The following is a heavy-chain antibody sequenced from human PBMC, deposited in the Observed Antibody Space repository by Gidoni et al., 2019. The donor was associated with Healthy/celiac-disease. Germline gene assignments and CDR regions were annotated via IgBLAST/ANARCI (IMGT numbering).Heavy chain of an antibody. Sequence: QVQLQQWGAGLLKPSEPLSLTCAVYGGSFSGYYWSWIRQPPGKGLEWIGEINHSGSTNYNPSLKSRVTISVDTSKNQFSLKLSSVTAADTAVYYCARGQGVGATPLGAFDIWGQGTMVTVSS. CDR2: INHSGST. D-gene: IGHD1-26*01. J-gene: IGHJ3*02. V-gene: IGHV4-34*01. CDR3: ARGQGVGATPLGAFDI. CDR1: GGSFSGYY.